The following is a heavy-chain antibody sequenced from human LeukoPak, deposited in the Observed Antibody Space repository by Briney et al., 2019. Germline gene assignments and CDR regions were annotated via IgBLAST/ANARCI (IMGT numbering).Heavy chain of an antibody. D-gene: IGHD3-22*01. V-gene: IGHV3-30*02. CDR3: AKVAVGSYYDSSVFDP. CDR2: IRYDGSNK. CDR1: GFTFSSYG. J-gene: IGHJ5*02. Sequence: AGGSLRLSCAASGFTFSSYGMHWVRQAPGKGLEWVAFIRYDGSNKYYADSVKGRFTISRDNSKNTLYLQMNSLRAEDTAVYYCAKVAVGSYYDSSVFDPWGQGTLVTVSS.